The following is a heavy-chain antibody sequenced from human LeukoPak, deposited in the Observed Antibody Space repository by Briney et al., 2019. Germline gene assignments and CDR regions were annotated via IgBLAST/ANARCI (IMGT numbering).Heavy chain of an antibody. CDR1: GASISGYH. Sequence: SETLSLTCTVSGASISGYHWNWIRQPAGKGLEWIGRIYASGSTNYNPSLKSRVTISVDKSKTQFSLRLSFVTAADTAVYYCASGYSGYDSIDYWGQGTLGTVSS. J-gene: IGHJ4*02. CDR3: ASGYSGYDSIDY. CDR2: IYASGST. D-gene: IGHD5-12*01. V-gene: IGHV4-4*07.